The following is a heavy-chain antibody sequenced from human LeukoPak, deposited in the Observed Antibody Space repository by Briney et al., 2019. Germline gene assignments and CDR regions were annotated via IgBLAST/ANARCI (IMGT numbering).Heavy chain of an antibody. V-gene: IGHV3-30*02. CDR2: IRYDGSNK. Sequence: GGSLRLSCAASGFTFSSYGMHWVRQAPGKGLEWVAFIRYDGSNKYYADSVKGRFAISRDNSKNTLYLQMDSLRAEDTAVYYCAKEVPYSNTWYTIDYWGQGTLVIVSS. CDR3: AKEVPYSNTWYTIDY. CDR1: GFTFSSYG. J-gene: IGHJ4*02. D-gene: IGHD6-13*01.